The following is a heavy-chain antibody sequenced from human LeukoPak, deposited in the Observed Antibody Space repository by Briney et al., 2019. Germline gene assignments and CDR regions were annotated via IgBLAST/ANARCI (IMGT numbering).Heavy chain of an antibody. Sequence: SETLSLTSAVYGGSFSGYTWSWIRQPPGKRLEWIGEINLSVSANYTPSPKRRVTISLYTSTNKISLTLSSVTAADTAVYYCARGSLIAVAVYYFDSWGQGTLVTVSS. CDR1: GGSFSGYT. V-gene: IGHV4-34*01. CDR3: ARGSLIAVAVYYFDS. J-gene: IGHJ4*02. CDR2: INLSVSA. D-gene: IGHD6-19*01.